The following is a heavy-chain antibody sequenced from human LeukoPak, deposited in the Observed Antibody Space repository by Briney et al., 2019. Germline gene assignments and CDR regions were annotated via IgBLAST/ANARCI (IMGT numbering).Heavy chain of an antibody. J-gene: IGHJ5*02. CDR2: IWYDASNK. V-gene: IGHV3-33*01. Sequence: SGGSLRLSCAASGFTFSSFGMHWVRQAPGKGLEWVAVIWYDASNKYYVDSVKGRFTISRDNSKNTLYLQMNSLRDDDTAVYYCVRGVGVSRFNYLDPWSQGTLVIVSS. D-gene: IGHD1-7*01. CDR3: VRGVGVSRFNYLDP. CDR1: GFTFSSFG.